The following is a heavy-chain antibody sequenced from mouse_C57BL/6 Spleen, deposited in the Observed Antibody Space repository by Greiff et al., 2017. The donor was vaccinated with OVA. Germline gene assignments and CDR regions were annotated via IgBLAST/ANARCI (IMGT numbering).Heavy chain of an antibody. V-gene: IGHV1-15*01. J-gene: IGHJ2*01. CDR1: GYTFTDYE. CDR3: TSAGDYIDY. Sequence: VKLMESGAELVRPGASVTLSCKASGYTFTDYEMHWVKQTPVHGLEWIGAIDPETGGTAYNQKFKGKAILTADKSSSTAYRELRSLTSEDSAVYYCTSAGDYIDYWGQGTTLTVSS. CDR2: IDPETGGT.